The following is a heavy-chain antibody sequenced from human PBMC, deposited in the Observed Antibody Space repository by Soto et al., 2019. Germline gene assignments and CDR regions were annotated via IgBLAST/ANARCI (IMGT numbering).Heavy chain of an antibody. Sequence: PGGSLRLSCAASGFTFSNYWMSWVRQAPGKGPEWVANIKQDGGEKNYKDSVKGRLTISRDDAKNSLSLQMNSLRAEDTAVYYCARRATTSAGYFDLWGRGTLVTVSS. CDR3: ARRATTSAGYFDL. J-gene: IGHJ2*01. CDR1: GFTFSNYW. CDR2: IKQDGGEK. D-gene: IGHD1-26*01. V-gene: IGHV3-7*01.